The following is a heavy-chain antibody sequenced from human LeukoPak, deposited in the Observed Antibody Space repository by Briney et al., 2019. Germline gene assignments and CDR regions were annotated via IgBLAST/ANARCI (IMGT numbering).Heavy chain of an antibody. CDR1: GFTFSSYG. D-gene: IGHD3-9*01. J-gene: IGHJ4*02. CDR3: AKWGDYDILTGYYDSDY. Sequence: PGGSLRLSCAASGFTFSSYGMHWVRQAPGKGLEWVAVIWYDGSNKYYADSVKGRFTISRDNSKNTLYLQLNRLRAEDTAVYYCAKWGDYDILTGYYDSDYWGQGTLVTVSS. CDR2: IWYDGSNK. V-gene: IGHV3-33*06.